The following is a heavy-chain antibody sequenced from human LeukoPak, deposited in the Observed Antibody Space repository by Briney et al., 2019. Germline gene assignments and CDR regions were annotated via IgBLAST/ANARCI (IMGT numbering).Heavy chain of an antibody. CDR3: ARAGYCGDGGCRGGSAFDV. J-gene: IGHJ3*01. D-gene: IGHD2-15*01. CDR2: ISGYTGDT. CDR1: GYTFTNYD. Sequence: GASVKVSCKTSGYTFTNYDIYWVRQAPGQGLECMGWISGYTGDTKYAQILQGGFTVTTDTSTSTAYMELRSLTYDDTAVYYCARAGYCGDGGCRGGSAFDVWGQGTMVTVSS. V-gene: IGHV1-18*01.